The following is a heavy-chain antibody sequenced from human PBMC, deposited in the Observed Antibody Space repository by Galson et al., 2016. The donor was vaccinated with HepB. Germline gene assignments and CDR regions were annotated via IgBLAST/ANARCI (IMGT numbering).Heavy chain of an antibody. J-gene: IGHJ4*02. CDR1: GFTFSSYA. V-gene: IGHV3-23*01. CDR2: ISGSGGST. Sequence: SLRLSCAASGFTFSSYAMSWVRQAPGKGLEWVSGISGSGGSTYYADSVKGRFTISRDNSKNTVFLQMNSLRAEDTAVYYCAKDEAVVWYCFTSWGQGALVTVSS. D-gene: IGHD2-2*02. CDR3: AKDEAVVWYCFTS.